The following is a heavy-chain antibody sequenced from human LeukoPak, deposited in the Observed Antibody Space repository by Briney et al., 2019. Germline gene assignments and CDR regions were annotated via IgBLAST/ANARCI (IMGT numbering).Heavy chain of an antibody. CDR1: GGSISSSSYY. CDR3: ARDRIAVGHDY. CDR2: IYYSGST. V-gene: IGHV4-39*07. J-gene: IGHJ4*02. Sequence: SETLSLTCTVSGGSISSSSYYWGWIRQPPGKGLEWIGSIYYSGSTYYNPSLKSRVTISVDTSKNQFSLKLSSVTAADTAVYYCARDRIAVGHDYWGQGTLVTVSS. D-gene: IGHD6-19*01.